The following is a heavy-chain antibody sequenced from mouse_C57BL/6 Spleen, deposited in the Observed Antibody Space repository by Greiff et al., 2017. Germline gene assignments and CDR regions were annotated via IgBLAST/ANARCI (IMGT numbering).Heavy chain of an antibody. D-gene: IGHD1-1*01. CDR3: TVYYYGSSPWFAY. CDR1: GYTFTSYW. J-gene: IGHJ3*01. Sequence: EVQLVESGTVLARPGASVKMSCKTSGYTFTSYWMHWVKQRPGQGLEWIGAIYPGNSDTSYNQKFKGKAKLTAVTSASTAYMELSSLTNEDSAVYYCTVYYYGSSPWFAYWGQGTLVTVSA. CDR2: IYPGNSDT. V-gene: IGHV1-5*01.